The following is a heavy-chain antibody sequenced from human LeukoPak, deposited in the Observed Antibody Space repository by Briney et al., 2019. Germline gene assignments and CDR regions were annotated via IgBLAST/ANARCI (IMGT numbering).Heavy chain of an antibody. D-gene: IGHD6-19*01. J-gene: IGHJ4*02. CDR3: ARGEIAVAGSHFDY. V-gene: IGHV1-69*04. CDR2: IIPILGIA. CDR1: GGTFSSYA. Sequence: SVKVSCKASGGTFSSYAVSWVRQAPGQGLEWMGRIIPILGIANYAQKFQGRVTITADKSTSTAYMELSSLRSEDTAVYYCARGEIAVAGSHFDYWGQGTLVTVSS.